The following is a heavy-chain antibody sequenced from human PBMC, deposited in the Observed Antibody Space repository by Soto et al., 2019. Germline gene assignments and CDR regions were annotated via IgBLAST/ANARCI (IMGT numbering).Heavy chain of an antibody. D-gene: IGHD3-10*01. CDR3: ARGSLVRGVIKDDAFDI. CDR2: IIPILGIA. V-gene: IGHV1-69*02. CDR1: GGTFSSYT. J-gene: IGHJ3*02. Sequence: SVKVSCKASGGTFSSYTISWVRQAPGQGLEWMGRIIPILGIANYAQKFQGRVTITADKSTSTAYMELSSLRSEDTAVYYCARGSLVRGVIKDDAFDIWGQGTMVT.